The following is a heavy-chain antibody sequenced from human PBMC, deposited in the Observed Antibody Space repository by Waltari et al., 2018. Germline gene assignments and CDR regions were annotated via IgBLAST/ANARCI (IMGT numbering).Heavy chain of an antibody. CDR1: GFRLRRLG. Sequence: QVQLVESGGGVVQPGASLSLACRGSGFRLRRLGMHWVRQAPGKGLEWVAVVSFDGSAEYYADSVKGRFIASRDNSKNTSYLQMNSLTREDTAMYYCAKPLGVSGTSFDHWGRGTLVTVSS. V-gene: IGHV3-30*18. CDR2: VSFDGSAE. J-gene: IGHJ4*02. CDR3: AKPLGVSGTSFDH. D-gene: IGHD1-1*01.